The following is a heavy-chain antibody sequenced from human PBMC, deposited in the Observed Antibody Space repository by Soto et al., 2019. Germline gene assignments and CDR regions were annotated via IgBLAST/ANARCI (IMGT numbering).Heavy chain of an antibody. V-gene: IGHV1-18*04. CDR1: GYSFSSYG. CDR3: ARDRSAMILSY. Sequence: ASVKVSCKASGYSFSSYGISWVRQAPGQGLEWMGWISAYNGNTNYAQKLQGRVTMTTDTSTNTAYMEVRSLRSDDTAVYYCARDRSAMILSYWGQGTLVTVSS. CDR2: ISAYNGNT. D-gene: IGHD2-2*01. J-gene: IGHJ4*02.